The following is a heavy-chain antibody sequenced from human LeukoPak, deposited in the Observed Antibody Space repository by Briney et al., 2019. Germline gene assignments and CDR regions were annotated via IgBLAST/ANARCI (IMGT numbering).Heavy chain of an antibody. Sequence: GGSLRLSCAASGFTFSSYAMHWVRQAPGKGLEWVAVISYDGSNKYYADSVKGRFTISRDNSKNTLYLQMNSLRAEDTAVYYCAKFARYSGSPQAQNDAFDIWGQGTMVTVSS. J-gene: IGHJ3*02. V-gene: IGHV3-30-3*02. CDR1: GFTFSSYA. CDR3: AKFARYSGSPQAQNDAFDI. CDR2: ISYDGSNK. D-gene: IGHD1-26*01.